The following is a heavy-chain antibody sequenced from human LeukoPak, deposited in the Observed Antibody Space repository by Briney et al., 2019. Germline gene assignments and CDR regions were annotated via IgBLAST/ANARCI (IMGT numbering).Heavy chain of an antibody. CDR3: SRGNFGFDY. D-gene: IGHD2/OR15-2a*01. J-gene: IGHJ4*02. CDR1: GFTFSSYG. V-gene: IGHV3-30*03. CDR2: ISYDGSKK. Sequence: PGGSLRLSCAASGFTFSSYGMHWVRQAPGKGLEWVAVISYDGSKKYYADSVKGRFTISRDNAKNTLYLQMNSLRAEDTAVYYCSRGNFGFDYWGQGTLVTVSS.